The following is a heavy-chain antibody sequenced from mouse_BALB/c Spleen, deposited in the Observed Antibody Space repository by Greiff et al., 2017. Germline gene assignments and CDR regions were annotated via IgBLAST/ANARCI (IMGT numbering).Heavy chain of an antibody. CDR3: ARMTATATECWFDY. CDR2: ISNGGGST. Sequence: DVMLVESGGGLVQPGGSLKLSCAASGFTFSSYTMSWVRQTPEKRLEWVAYISNGGGSTYYPDTVKGRFTISRDNAKNTLYLQMSSLKSEDTAMDYCARMTATATECWFDYWGQGTTLTVSS. D-gene: IGHD1-2*01. CDR1: GFTFSSYT. V-gene: IGHV5-12-2*01. J-gene: IGHJ2*01.